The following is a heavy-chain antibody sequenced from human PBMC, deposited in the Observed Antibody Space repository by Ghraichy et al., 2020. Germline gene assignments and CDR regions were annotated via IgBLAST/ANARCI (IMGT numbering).Heavy chain of an antibody. CDR1: GGSVSSGSYY. CDR2: IYYSGST. D-gene: IGHD3-10*01. J-gene: IGHJ4*02. Sequence: SETLSLTCTVSGGSVSSGSYYWSWIRQPPGKGLEWIGYIYYSGSTNYNPALKSRVTISVYTSKNPFSLKLSSVTAADTAVYYCAGWRYYGSGSLTDYWGQGTLVTVSS. V-gene: IGHV4-61*01. CDR3: AGWRYYGSGSLTDY.